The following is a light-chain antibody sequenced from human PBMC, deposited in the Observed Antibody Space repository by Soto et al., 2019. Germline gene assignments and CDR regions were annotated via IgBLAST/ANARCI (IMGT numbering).Light chain of an antibody. V-gene: IGLV1-47*02. CDR3: AAWDDSMSCVV. CDR2: SNN. Sequence: QSVLTQPPSASGTPGQRVTISCSGSSSNIGSNYVYWYQQLPGTTPQLLIYSNNQRPSWVPDRFSCSKSGTSASLAISGLRYEDEDDYYCAAWDDSMSCVVFGGGTKLTVL. J-gene: IGLJ2*01. CDR1: SSNIGSNY.